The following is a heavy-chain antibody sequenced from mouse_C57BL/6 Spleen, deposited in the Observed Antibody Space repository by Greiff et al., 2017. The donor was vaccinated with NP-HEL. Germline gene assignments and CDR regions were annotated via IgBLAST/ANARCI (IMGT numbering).Heavy chain of an antibody. CDR2: IYPGDGDT. Sequence: QVQLKESGPELVKPGASVKISCKASGYAFSSSWMNWVKQRPGKGLEWIGRIYPGDGDTNYNGKFKGKATLTADKSSSTAYMQLSSLTSEDSAVYFCARWGTTVVAEEYYYAMDYWGQGTSVTVSS. J-gene: IGHJ4*01. D-gene: IGHD1-1*01. V-gene: IGHV1-82*01. CDR3: ARWGTTVVAEEYYYAMDY. CDR1: GYAFSSSW.